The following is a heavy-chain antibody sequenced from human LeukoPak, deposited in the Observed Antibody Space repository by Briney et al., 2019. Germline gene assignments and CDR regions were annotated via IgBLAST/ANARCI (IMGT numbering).Heavy chain of an antibody. CDR3: AKDRIPYMPAATWFDP. CDR1: GFTFSSYG. CDR2: ISYDGSNK. Sequence: GGSLRLSCAASGFTFSSYGMHWVRQAPGKGLEWVAVISYDGSNKYYADSVKGRFTISRDNSKNTLCLQMNSLRAEDTAVYYCAKDRIPYMPAATWFDPWGQGTLVTVSS. V-gene: IGHV3-30*18. D-gene: IGHD2-2*01. J-gene: IGHJ5*02.